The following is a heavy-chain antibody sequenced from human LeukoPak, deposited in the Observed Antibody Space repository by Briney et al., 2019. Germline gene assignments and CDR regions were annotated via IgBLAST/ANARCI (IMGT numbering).Heavy chain of an antibody. V-gene: IGHV4-59*08. CDR2: IYYSGST. D-gene: IGHD5-18*01. CDR1: GGSISSYY. Sequence: SSETLSLTCTVSGGSISSYYWSWIRQPPGKGLEWIGYIYYSGSTNYNPSLKSRVTISVDTSKNQFSLKLSSVTAADTAVYYCARQGRRGYSYGLDYWGQGTLVTASS. CDR3: ARQGRRGYSYGLDY. J-gene: IGHJ4*02.